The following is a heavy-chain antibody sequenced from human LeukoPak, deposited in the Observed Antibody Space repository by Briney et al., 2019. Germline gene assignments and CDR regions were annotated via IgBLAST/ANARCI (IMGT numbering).Heavy chain of an antibody. CDR3: AAADCSSTSCYYFDY. J-gene: IGHJ4*02. V-gene: IGHV1-58*01. D-gene: IGHD2-2*01. Sequence: GTSVKVSCTASGFTFTSSAVQWVRQARGQRLEWIGWIVVGSGNTNYAQKFQERVTITRDMSTSTAYMELSSLRSEDTAVYYCAAADCSSTSCYYFDYWGQGTLVTVSS. CDR1: GFTFTSSA. CDR2: IVVGSGNT.